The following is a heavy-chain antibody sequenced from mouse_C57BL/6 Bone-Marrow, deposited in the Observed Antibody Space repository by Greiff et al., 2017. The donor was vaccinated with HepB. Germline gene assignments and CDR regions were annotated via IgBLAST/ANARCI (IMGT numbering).Heavy chain of an antibody. V-gene: IGHV5-9-1*02. J-gene: IGHJ3*01. D-gene: IGHD1-1*01. Sequence: EVQLQESGAGLVKPGGSLKLSCAASGFTFSSYAMSWVRQTPEKRLEWVAYISSGGDYIYYADTVKGRFTISRDNARNTLYLQMSSLKSEDTAMYYCTRTDYYGSSSWFAYWGQGTLVTVSA. CDR2: ISSGGDYI. CDR1: GFTFSSYA. CDR3: TRTDYYGSSSWFAY.